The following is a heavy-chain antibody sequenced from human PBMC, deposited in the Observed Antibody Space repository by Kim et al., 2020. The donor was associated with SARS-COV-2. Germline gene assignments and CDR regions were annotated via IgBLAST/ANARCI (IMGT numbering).Heavy chain of an antibody. V-gene: IGHV5-51*01. CDR2: IYPGDSDT. D-gene: IGHD2-15*01. Sequence: GESLKISCKGSGYSFTSYWIGWVRQMPGKGLEWMGIIYPGDSDTRYSPSFQGQVTISADKSISTAYLQWSSLKASDTAMYYCARVARGGCSGGSCYSSNDAFDIWGQGTMVTVSS. CDR3: ARVARGGCSGGSCYSSNDAFDI. J-gene: IGHJ3*02. CDR1: GYSFTSYW.